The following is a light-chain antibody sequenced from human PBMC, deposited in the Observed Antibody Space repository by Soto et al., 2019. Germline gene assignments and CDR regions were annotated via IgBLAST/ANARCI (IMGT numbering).Light chain of an antibody. Sequence: QSVLTQPPSVSAAPGQKVTISCSGSNSNIGRTYVSWYQQLPGTAPKLLIYDNNKRPSGIPDRFSGSTSGTSATLDISGLQTGDEADYYCETWHNSVNWVFGGGTKLTVL. J-gene: IGLJ3*02. CDR1: NSNIGRTY. V-gene: IGLV1-51*01. CDR2: DNN. CDR3: ETWHNSVNWV.